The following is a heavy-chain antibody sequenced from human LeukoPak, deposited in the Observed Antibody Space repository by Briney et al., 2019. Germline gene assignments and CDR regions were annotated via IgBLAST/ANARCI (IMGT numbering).Heavy chain of an antibody. Sequence: PGGSLRLSCAASGFTFSSYAMSWVRQAPGQGREGVSAISGSGVSTYYADSVKGRFTISRDNSKNTLYLQMNSLRAEDTAVYYCAKRPPGYYYGMDVWGQGTTVTVSS. V-gene: IGHV3-23*01. J-gene: IGHJ6*02. CDR1: GFTFSSYA. CDR3: AKRPPGYYYGMDV. CDR2: ISGSGVST.